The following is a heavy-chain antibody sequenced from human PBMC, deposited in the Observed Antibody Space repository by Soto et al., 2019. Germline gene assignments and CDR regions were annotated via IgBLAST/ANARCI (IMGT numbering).Heavy chain of an antibody. CDR2: ISSSSSYT. Sequence: GGSLRLSCAASGFTFSDYYMIWIRQAPGKGLEWVSYISSSSSYTNYADSVKGRFTISRDNAKNSLYLQMNSLRAEDTAVYYCARDMAISGYDLSYYYGMDVWGQGTTVTVSS. CDR3: ARDMAISGYDLSYYYGMDV. V-gene: IGHV3-11*06. J-gene: IGHJ6*02. CDR1: GFTFSDYY. D-gene: IGHD5-12*01.